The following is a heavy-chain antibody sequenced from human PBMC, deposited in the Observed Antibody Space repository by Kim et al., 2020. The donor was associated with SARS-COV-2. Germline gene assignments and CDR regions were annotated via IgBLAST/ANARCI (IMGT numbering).Heavy chain of an antibody. J-gene: IGHJ4*02. V-gene: IGHV3-23*01. CDR3: AKVDAMIVVVSYFDY. Sequence: DSVKGRFTISRDNSKNTLYLQMNSLRAEDTAVYYCAKVDAMIVVVSYFDYWGQGTLVTVSS. D-gene: IGHD3-22*01.